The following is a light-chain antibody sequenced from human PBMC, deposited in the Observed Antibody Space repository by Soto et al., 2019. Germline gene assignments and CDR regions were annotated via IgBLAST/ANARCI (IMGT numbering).Light chain of an antibody. CDR1: QDINTY. CDR3: QHYDNLLPT. V-gene: IGKV1-33*01. CDR2: DAF. J-gene: IGKJ4*01. Sequence: DIQMTQSPSSLSASVGDRVTITCQASQDINTYLNWYQQKPGKAPNLLIYDAFKLETGVPSRFSGGGSGTDFTFTVTSLQPEDIATYFCQHYDNLLPTFGGGTKVEL.